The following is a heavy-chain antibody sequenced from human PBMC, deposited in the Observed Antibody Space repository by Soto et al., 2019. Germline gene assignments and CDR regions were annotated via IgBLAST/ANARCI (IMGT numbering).Heavy chain of an antibody. V-gene: IGHV1-2*04. CDR1: GYTFTGYY. CDR3: ARDPWRLGELSQPPYYYGMDV. CDR2: INPNSGGT. Sequence: ASVKVSCKASGYTFTGYYMHWVRQAPGQGLEWMGWINPNSGGTNYAQKFQGWVTMTRDTSISTAYMELSRLRSDDTAVYYCARDPWRLGELSQPPYYYGMDVWGQGTTVTVSS. J-gene: IGHJ6*02. D-gene: IGHD3-16*02.